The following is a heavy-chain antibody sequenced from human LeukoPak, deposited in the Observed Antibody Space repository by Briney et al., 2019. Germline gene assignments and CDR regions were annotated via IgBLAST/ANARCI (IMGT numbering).Heavy chain of an antibody. CDR3: ASSKEKYYDFWSGYAQTPYFDY. V-gene: IGHV3-66*01. D-gene: IGHD3-3*01. J-gene: IGHJ4*02. CDR1: GFTFSNYA. CDR2: IYSGGST. Sequence: GGSLRLSSAASGFTFSNYAMSWVRQAPGKGLEWVSVIYSGGSTYYADSVKGRFTISRDNSKNTLYLQMNSLRAEDTAVYYCASSKEKYYDFWSGYAQTPYFDYWGQGTLVTVSS.